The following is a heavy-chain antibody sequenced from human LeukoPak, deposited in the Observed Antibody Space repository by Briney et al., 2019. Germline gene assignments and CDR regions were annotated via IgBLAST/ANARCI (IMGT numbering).Heavy chain of an antibody. Sequence: SGTLSLTCAVYGGSFSGYYWSWIRQPPGKGLEWIGEINHSGSTNYNPSLKSRVTISVDTSKNQFSLKLSSVTAADTAVYYCARRKYYDSSGPTSNYYYMDVWGKGTTVTISS. CDR2: INHSGST. CDR1: GGSFSGYY. V-gene: IGHV4-34*01. J-gene: IGHJ6*03. CDR3: ARRKYYDSSGPTSNYYYMDV. D-gene: IGHD3-22*01.